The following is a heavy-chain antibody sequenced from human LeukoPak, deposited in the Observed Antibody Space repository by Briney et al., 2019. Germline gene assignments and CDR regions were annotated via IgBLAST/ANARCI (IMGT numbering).Heavy chain of an antibody. CDR3: ARDGTHDILTGYLDAFDI. V-gene: IGHV1-46*01. J-gene: IGHJ3*02. Sequence: ASVTVSCKASGYTFTSYYMHWVRQAPGQGLEWMGLINPSGGSTSYAQKFQGRVTMTRDMSTSTVYMELSSLRSEDTAVYYCARDGTHDILTGYLDAFDIWGQGTMVTVSS. CDR1: GYTFTSYY. CDR2: INPSGGST. D-gene: IGHD3-9*01.